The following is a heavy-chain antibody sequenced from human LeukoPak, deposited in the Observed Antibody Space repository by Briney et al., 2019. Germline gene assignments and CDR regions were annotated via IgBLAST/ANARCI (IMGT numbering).Heavy chain of an antibody. CDR3: VRHRYSTAYSSLDS. CDR1: GGSISLSYYY. V-gene: IGHV4-39*01. J-gene: IGHJ4*02. CDR2: IYYSGSA. D-gene: IGHD2-15*01. Sequence: ASETLSLTCSVSGGSISLSYYYWGWIRQPPGKGLEWIGSIYYSGSAYYNPSLKSRVTISVDTSTNQFSLKLNSVTAADTAVYSCVRHRYSTAYSSLDSWGQGTLVTVSS.